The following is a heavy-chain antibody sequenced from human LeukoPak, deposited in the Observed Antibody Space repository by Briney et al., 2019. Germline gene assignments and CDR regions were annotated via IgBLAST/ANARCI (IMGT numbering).Heavy chain of an antibody. CDR2: INPNSGGT. D-gene: IGHD3-3*01. J-gene: IGHJ6*03. CDR3: ARDTARITIFGVAKYMDV. Sequence: APVKVSCKASGYTFTGYYIHWVRQAPGQGLEWMGWINPNSGGTNYAQKFQGRVTMTRDTSISTAYMELSRLRSDDTAVYYCARDTARITIFGVAKYMDVWGKGTTVTVSS. CDR1: GYTFTGYY. V-gene: IGHV1-2*02.